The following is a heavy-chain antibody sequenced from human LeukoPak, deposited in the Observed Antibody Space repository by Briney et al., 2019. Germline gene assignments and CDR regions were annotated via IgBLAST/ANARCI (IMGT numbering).Heavy chain of an antibody. CDR3: ARKYDILTAGFFDY. D-gene: IGHD3-9*01. CDR2: IYYSGST. J-gene: IGHJ4*02. Sequence: SETLSLTCTVSGGSIGSSSYYWGWIRQPPGKGLEWIGSIYYSGSTYYNPSLKSRVTISVDTSKNQFSLKLSSVTAADTAVYYCARKYDILTAGFFDYWGQGTLVTVSS. V-gene: IGHV4-39*01. CDR1: GGSIGSSSYY.